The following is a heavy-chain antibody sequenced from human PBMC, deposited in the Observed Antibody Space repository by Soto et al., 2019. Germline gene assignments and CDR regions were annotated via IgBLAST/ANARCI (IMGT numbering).Heavy chain of an antibody. J-gene: IGHJ6*02. D-gene: IGHD6-6*01. CDR2: INLSGST. Sequence: PSETLSLTCVVYGGSFSGCYWSWIRQPPGKGLEWIGEINLSGSTNYNPSLKSRVTISADTSKNQFSLKLSSVTAADTAVYYCASIAARPSNYYYYGMDVWGQGTTVTV. CDR1: GGSFSGCY. CDR3: ASIAARPSNYYYYGMDV. V-gene: IGHV4-34*01.